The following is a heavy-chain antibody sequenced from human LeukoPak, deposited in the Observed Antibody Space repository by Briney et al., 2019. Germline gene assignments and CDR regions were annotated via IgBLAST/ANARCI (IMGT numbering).Heavy chain of an antibody. J-gene: IGHJ4*02. D-gene: IGHD3-10*01. CDR1: GYTFTSYG. V-gene: IGHV1-18*01. Sequence: ASVKVSCKGSGYTFTSYGISWVRQAPGQGLEWMGWISAYNGNTNYAQKLQGRVTMTTDTSTSTAYMELRSLRSDDTAVYYCARDGMVRGVIPLDYWGQGTLVTVSS. CDR3: ARDGMVRGVIPLDY. CDR2: ISAYNGNT.